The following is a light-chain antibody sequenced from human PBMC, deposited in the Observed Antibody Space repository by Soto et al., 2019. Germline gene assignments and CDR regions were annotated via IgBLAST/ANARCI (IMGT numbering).Light chain of an antibody. J-gene: IGKJ2*01. CDR1: QSLLHSNGYNY. Sequence: DIVMTQSPLSLPVTPGEPASISCRSSQSLLHSNGYNYLDWYLQRPGQSPQLLIYLGSNRASGVPSRFSGSGSGTDFTLTISRVEAEDVGVYYCMQALRSPYTFGQGTKLEIK. CDR2: LGS. CDR3: MQALRSPYT. V-gene: IGKV2-28*01.